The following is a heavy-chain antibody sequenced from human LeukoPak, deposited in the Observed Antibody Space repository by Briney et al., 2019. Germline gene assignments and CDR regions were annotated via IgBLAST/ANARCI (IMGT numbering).Heavy chain of an antibody. J-gene: IGHJ4*02. CDR3: AKDDIVVITAVPDHIDS. V-gene: IGHV1-2*02. CDR2: INPNSGGT. CDR1: GYSFTDKY. D-gene: IGHD2-21*02. Sequence: ASVKVSCKASGYSFTDKYMHWVRQAPGQGLEWMGWINPNSGGTNYAQKFQGRVTMTTDTSMSTAYMELSRLTSDDTAVYYCAKDDIVVITAVPDHIDSWGQGTLVIVSS.